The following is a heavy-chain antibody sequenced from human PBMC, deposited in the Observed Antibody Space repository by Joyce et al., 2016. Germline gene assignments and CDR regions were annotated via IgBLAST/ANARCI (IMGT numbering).Heavy chain of an antibody. V-gene: IGHV3-23*01. D-gene: IGHD2-15*01. J-gene: IGHJ6*02. Sequence: EVQLLESGGGLVQPGGSLILSCPASGFTFSSYALSGSGGATYYADAVKGRFTISRDNSKNTLFLQRNSLRAEDTAVYYCARIYYYGLDVWGQGTTVTVSS. CDR3: ARIYYYGLDV. CDR2: GSGGAT. CDR1: GFTFSSYA.